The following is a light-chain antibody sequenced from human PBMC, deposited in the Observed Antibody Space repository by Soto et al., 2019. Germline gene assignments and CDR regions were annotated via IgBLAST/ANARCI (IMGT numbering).Light chain of an antibody. V-gene: IGLV2-8*01. Sequence: QSALTQPPSASGSPGQSVTISCTGTSSDVGAYSYVSWSQQHPGKAPKLMIYEVSKRPSGVPDRFSGSKSGNTASLTVSGLQAEDEADYYCSSYAGSNNFVVFGGGTKVTVL. CDR1: SSDVGAYSY. CDR2: EVS. J-gene: IGLJ2*01. CDR3: SSYAGSNNFVV.